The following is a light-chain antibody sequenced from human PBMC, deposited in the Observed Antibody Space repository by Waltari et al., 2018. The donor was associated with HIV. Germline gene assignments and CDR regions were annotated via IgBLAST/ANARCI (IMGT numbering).Light chain of an antibody. CDR2: KAA. Sequence: DTQMTQSLSTVSASVGDKIIITCRYSQSISNWLAWFQQKPGKDPQHLISKAANVESGVPSRFSGSGSGTGFTLTINSLQPDDFATYFCQQYSSDPLTFGRGTRVEVK. J-gene: IGKJ4*01. V-gene: IGKV1-5*03. CDR1: QSISNW. CDR3: QQYSSDPLT.